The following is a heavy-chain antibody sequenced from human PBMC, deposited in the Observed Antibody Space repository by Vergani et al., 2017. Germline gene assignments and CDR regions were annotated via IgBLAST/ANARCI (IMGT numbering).Heavy chain of an antibody. V-gene: IGHV3-71*04. J-gene: IGHJ6*02. CDR3: AKIHLSGDFSNFYYGMDV. D-gene: IGHD1-26*01. CDR1: GFALNRHA. CDR2: IRSKAYGGTT. Sequence: VQLVESGGGVVQPGTSLRLSCVVSGFALNRHAMYWVRQAPGKGLEWVGFIRSKAYGGTTEYAASVKGRFTISRDDSKSIAYLQMSSLRAEDTAIYYCAKIHLSGDFSNFYYGMDVWGQGTTVTVSS.